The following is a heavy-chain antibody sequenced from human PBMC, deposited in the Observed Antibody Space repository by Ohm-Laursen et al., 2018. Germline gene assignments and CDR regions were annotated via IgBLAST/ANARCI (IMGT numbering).Heavy chain of an antibody. V-gene: IGHV3-9*01. Sequence: LRLSCAASRFTFDNYAMHWVRQAPGKGLEWVSGISWNNGYIGYADSVKGRFTISRDNAKNSLYLQMNSLRAEDTALYYCAKVEGYAGAHWGQGTLVTVSS. CDR3: AKVEGYAGAH. CDR1: RFTFDNYA. J-gene: IGHJ4*02. D-gene: IGHD3-16*01. CDR2: ISWNNGYI.